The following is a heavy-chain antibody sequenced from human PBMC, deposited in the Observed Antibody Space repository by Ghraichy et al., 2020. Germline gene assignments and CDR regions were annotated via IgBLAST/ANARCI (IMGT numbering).Heavy chain of an antibody. V-gene: IGHV3-43*02. CDR1: GFTFDDFA. D-gene: IGHD6-13*01. Sequence: GGSLRLSCAASGFTFDDFAMHWVRQAPGKGLEWVSLISGDGASTYYADSVKGRFTISRDNSKNSLYLQMNSLRTEDTALYYCARSYGYSSLGGVLGVWGQGTTVTVSS. CDR2: ISGDGAST. J-gene: IGHJ6*02. CDR3: ARSYGYSSLGGVLGV.